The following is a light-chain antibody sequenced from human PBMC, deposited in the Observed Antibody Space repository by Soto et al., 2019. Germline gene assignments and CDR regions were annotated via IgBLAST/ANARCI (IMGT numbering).Light chain of an antibody. CDR3: SSWDDSLGAWV. Sequence: QSVLTQPPSVSGTPGQRVIISCSGGDSNIEKNTVNWYQQLPGTAPKLLIYSYLQRPSGVPDRFSASKAGTSASLAISGLQSDDEGDYYCSSWDDSLGAWVFGGGTKLTVL. J-gene: IGLJ3*02. V-gene: IGLV1-44*01. CDR2: SYL. CDR1: DSNIEKNT.